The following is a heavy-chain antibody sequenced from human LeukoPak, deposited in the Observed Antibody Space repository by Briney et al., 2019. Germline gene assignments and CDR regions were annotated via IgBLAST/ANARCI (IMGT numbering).Heavy chain of an antibody. Sequence: GGSLRLSCAASGFTFSGYAMSWVRQAPGKGLEWVSMSGSSGSTYYADSVKGRLTISRDNAKNSLYLQMNSLRADDTAVYYCARGGSYVHYWGQGTLVTVSS. CDR1: GFTFSGYA. J-gene: IGHJ4*02. D-gene: IGHD1-26*01. CDR3: ARGGSYVHY. CDR2: SGSSGST. V-gene: IGHV3-23*01.